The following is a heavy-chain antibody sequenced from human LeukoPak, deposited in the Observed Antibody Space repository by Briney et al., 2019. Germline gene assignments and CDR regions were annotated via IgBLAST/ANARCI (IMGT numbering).Heavy chain of an antibody. CDR2: IRPSGDNT. CDR3: ARVAGWHWFDP. Sequence: GALRLSCAASGFTFSSYDMTWVRQTPGRGLEWVSSIRPSGDNTYYGDSVKGRFTISRDNSKNTVYLQMNNMRVDDTAVYYCARVAGWHWFDPWGQGTLVTVSS. V-gene: IGHV3-23*01. J-gene: IGHJ5*02. CDR1: GFTFSSYD. D-gene: IGHD6-19*01.